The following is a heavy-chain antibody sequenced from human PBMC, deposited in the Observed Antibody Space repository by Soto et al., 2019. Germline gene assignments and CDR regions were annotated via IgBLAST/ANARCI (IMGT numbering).Heavy chain of an antibody. CDR1: GFTFNSHS. V-gene: IGHV3-48*01. Sequence: GGSLRLSCAASGFTFNSHSMNWVRQAPGKGLEWVSYISSSSTTKYYADSVKGRFTISRDNAKNSLYLQMNSLRAEDTVVYYCASYCGGDSSTAKRRDRYVFDIWGKGTMVPVSS. J-gene: IGHJ3*02. CDR2: ISSSSTTK. D-gene: IGHD2-21*02. CDR3: ASYCGGDSSTAKRRDRYVFDI.